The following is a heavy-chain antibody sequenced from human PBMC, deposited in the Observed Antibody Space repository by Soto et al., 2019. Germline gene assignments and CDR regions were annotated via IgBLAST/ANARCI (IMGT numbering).Heavy chain of an antibody. J-gene: IGHJ4*02. D-gene: IGHD6-13*01. Sequence: QVQLQQWGAGLLKPSETLSLTCAVYGGSFSGYYWSWIRQPPGKGLEWIGEINHSGSTNYNPSLKIQVTISVDTSKNQFSLKLSSVTAADTAVYYCAKGMAYWGQGTLVTVSS. CDR1: GGSFSGYY. V-gene: IGHV4-34*01. CDR2: INHSGST. CDR3: AKGMAY.